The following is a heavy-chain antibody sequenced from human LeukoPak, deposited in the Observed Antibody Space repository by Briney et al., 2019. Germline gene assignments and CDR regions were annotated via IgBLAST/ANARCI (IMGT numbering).Heavy chain of an antibody. V-gene: IGHV3-9*03. CDR2: VSWNSGSI. CDR1: GSTFDDYA. D-gene: IGHD4-17*01. Sequence: GGSLRLSCAASGSTFDDYAMHWVRQAPGKGLEWVSGVSWNSGSIGYADSVKGRFTISRDNAKNSLYLQMNSLRAEDMALYYCAKGTDLLRSHFDYWGQGTLVTVSS. J-gene: IGHJ4*02. CDR3: AKGTDLLRSHFDY.